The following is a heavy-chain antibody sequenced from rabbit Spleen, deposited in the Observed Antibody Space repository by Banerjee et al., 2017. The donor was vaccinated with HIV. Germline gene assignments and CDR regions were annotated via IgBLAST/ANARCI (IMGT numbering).Heavy chain of an antibody. CDR2: AYAGSSGST. CDR1: GSSFNSGYD. CDR3: ARDAGTSFSTYGMDL. D-gene: IGHD8-1*01. J-gene: IGHJ6*01. Sequence: QSLEESGGGLVKPGTSLTLTCKASGSSFNSGYDMCWVRQAPGKGLEWVACAYAGSSGSTYSATWAKGRFTVSKTSSTTVTLQMTSLTAADTASYFCARDAGTSFSTYGMDLWGQGPLVTVS. V-gene: IGHV1S40*01.